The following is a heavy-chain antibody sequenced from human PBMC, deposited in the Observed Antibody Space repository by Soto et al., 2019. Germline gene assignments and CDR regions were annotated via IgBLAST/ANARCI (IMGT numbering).Heavy chain of an antibody. CDR2: ITPGNYKT. V-gene: IGHV1-3*01. CDR3: ARDLIATSGALFDF. D-gene: IGHD6-13*01. CDR1: GFTFSSYV. Sequence: QVQLVQSGAEVKEPGASVKVSCKASGFTFSSYVMHWVRQPPGHRLEWMGWITPGNYKTMYSQKFQGRVTITWDTSATTAYIELSSLSSEDTAVYYCARDLIATSGALFDFWGQGTLVTVSS. J-gene: IGHJ4*02.